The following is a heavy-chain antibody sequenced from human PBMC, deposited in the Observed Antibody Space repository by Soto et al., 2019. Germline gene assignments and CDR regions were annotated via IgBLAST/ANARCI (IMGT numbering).Heavy chain of an antibody. Sequence: AVSPRLSCAASGFAFRTYAMPWVRQAPGKGVEWVSVISGSGGSAYYADCVKGRFTISRDNSKNTLFLQMNGLRAEATAVYYCAKVTKRAAAGRHEYYKYGMDVWGQGTTVTVSS. V-gene: IGHV3-23*01. CDR1: GFAFRTYA. CDR3: AKVTKRAAAGRHEYYKYGMDV. D-gene: IGHD6-13*01. CDR2: ISGSGGSA. J-gene: IGHJ6*02.